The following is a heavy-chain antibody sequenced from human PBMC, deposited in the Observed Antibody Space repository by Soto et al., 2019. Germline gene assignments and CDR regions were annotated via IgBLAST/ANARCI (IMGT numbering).Heavy chain of an antibody. V-gene: IGHV3-13*01. J-gene: IGHJ6*02. CDR2: IGTAGDT. CDR1: GLTFSSYD. Sequence: PGGSLRLSCAASGLTFSSYDMRWVRQATGKGLEWVSAIGTAGDTYYPGSVKGRFTISRENAKNSLYLQMNSLRAGGTAVYYCARGSYYYYYGMDVWGQGTTVTVSS. CDR3: ARGSYYYYYGMDV.